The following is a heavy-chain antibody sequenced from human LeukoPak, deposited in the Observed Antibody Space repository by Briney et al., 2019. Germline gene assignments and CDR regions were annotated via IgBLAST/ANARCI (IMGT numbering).Heavy chain of an antibody. CDR3: ARDPSGTGTGFDI. CDR1: GFTVSRTY. CDR2: IYEGGDI. Sequence: GGSLRLSCAALGFTVSRTYMRWVRQAPGKGLEWVSVIYEGGDIYYADSVRGRFAISRDNSKNTVYLQMNGLRGEDTAVYYCARDPSGTGTGFDIWSQGTMVTVSS. D-gene: IGHD3/OR15-3a*01. V-gene: IGHV3-66*01. J-gene: IGHJ3*02.